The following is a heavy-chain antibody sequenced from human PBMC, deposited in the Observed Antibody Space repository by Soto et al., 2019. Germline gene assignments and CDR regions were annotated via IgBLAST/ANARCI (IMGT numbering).Heavy chain of an antibody. Sequence: QVQLVQSGAEVKKPGASVKVSCKASGYTFTSYAMHWVRQAPGQRLEWMGWINAGNGNTKYSPKFQGRVTITRDTSASTAYMELSSLRSDATAVYYCARVVGIAVDDYWGQGTLVTVSS. D-gene: IGHD6-19*01. V-gene: IGHV1-3*01. CDR3: ARVVGIAVDDY. CDR2: INAGNGNT. CDR1: GYTFTSYA. J-gene: IGHJ4*02.